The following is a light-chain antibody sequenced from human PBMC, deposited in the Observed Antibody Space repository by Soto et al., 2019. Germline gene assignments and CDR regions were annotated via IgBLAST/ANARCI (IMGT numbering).Light chain of an antibody. Sequence: QSVLTQPPSASGTPGQRVTISCSGSSSNIGSNSVGWYQQLPGAAPKVLISTTDKRPSGVPDRFSGSKSGTSASLAISGLQSEDAADYYCVAWDDSLNGHVFGTGTKLTVL. V-gene: IGLV1-44*01. CDR3: VAWDDSLNGHV. CDR1: SSNIGSNS. J-gene: IGLJ1*01. CDR2: TTD.